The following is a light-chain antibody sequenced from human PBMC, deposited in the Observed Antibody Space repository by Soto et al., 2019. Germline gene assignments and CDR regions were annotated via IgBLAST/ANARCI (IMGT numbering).Light chain of an antibody. J-gene: IGKJ1*01. CDR2: GAS. V-gene: IGKV3-20*01. CDR3: QQYGSSPRT. CDR1: QSVISSQ. Sequence: EIVLTQSPGTLSLSPGERATLSCRASQSVISSQLAWYQQNPGQAPRLLMYGASTRATGITDRFSGSGSGTDFTLNISRLEPEEFAVYYCQQYGSSPRTFGQGTKVEIK.